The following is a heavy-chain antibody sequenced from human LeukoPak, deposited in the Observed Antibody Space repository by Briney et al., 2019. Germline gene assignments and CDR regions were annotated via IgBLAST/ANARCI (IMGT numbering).Heavy chain of an antibody. D-gene: IGHD6-19*01. CDR2: IYYSGST. CDR3: ARDSHPSSGWYRVGWFDP. CDR1: GGSISSYY. J-gene: IGHJ5*02. V-gene: IGHV4-59*01. Sequence: SETLSLTCTVSGGSISSYYWSWIRQPPGKGLEWIGYIYYSGSTNYNPSLKSRVTISVDTSKNQFSLKLSSVTAADTAVYYCARDSHPSSGWYRVGWFDPWGQGTLVTVSS.